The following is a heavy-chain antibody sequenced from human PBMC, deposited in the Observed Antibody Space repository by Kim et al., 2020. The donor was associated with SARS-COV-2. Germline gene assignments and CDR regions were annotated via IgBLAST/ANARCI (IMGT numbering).Heavy chain of an antibody. D-gene: IGHD3-16*01. CDR2: ISYDGVHK. CDR3: ARGGFAVIEFYYAGLDV. J-gene: IGHJ6*02. V-gene: IGHV3-30*04. CDR1: GFTFSSYA. Sequence: GGSLRLSCVASGFTFSSYALHWVRQAPGKGLDWVAVISYDGVHKYYADSVKGRFTISKDKSRNTLYLQMNRLRHEDMALYYCARGGFAVIEFYYAGLDVWGQGTTVTVSS.